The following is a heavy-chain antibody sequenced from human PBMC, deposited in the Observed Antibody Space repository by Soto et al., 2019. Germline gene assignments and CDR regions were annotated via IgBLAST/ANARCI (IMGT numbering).Heavy chain of an antibody. CDR2: VHDSWGA. D-gene: IGHD5-18*01. J-gene: IGHJ6*02. Sequence: PSETLSLTCTVSGGSMSGYYWSWIRLPPGKPMEWIGYVHDSWGAAYNPSLRSRVTISVDTSKNRFSLKLTSVTAADTAVYYCARASPVVTDVWGQGTTVTVSS. CDR1: GGSMSGYY. V-gene: IGHV4-59*08. CDR3: ARASPVVTDV.